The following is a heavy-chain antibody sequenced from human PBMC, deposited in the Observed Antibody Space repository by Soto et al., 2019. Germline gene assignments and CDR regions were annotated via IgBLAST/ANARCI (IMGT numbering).Heavy chain of an antibody. CDR3: ARGGIVVVPAAIDY. CDR2: ISYDGSNK. D-gene: IGHD2-2*01. V-gene: IGHV3-30-3*01. Sequence: GGSLRLSCAASGFTFSSYAMHWVRQAPGKGLEWVAVISYDGSNKYYADSVKGRFTISRDNSKNTLYLQMNSLRAEDTAVYYCARGGIVVVPAAIDYWGQGTLVTVSS. J-gene: IGHJ4*02. CDR1: GFTFSSYA.